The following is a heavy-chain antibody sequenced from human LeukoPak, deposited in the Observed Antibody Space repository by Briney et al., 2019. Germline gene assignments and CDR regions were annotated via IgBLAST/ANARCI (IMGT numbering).Heavy chain of an antibody. CDR2: IYYSGST. CDR3: ARHVKQQLVFYYFDY. Sequence: SETLSLTCTVSGGSISSYYWSWIRQPPGKGLEWIGYIYYSGSTNYNPSLKSRVTISVDTSKNQFSLKLSSVTAADTALYYCARHVKQQLVFYYFDYWGQGTLVTVSS. J-gene: IGHJ4*02. D-gene: IGHD6-13*01. V-gene: IGHV4-59*08. CDR1: GGSISSYY.